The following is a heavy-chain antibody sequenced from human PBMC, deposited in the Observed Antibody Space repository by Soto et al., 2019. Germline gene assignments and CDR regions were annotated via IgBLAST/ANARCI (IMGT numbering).Heavy chain of an antibody. V-gene: IGHV3-48*02. CDR1: GFTFSSYS. CDR3: ASGCSGGSCYLVGLHGMDV. J-gene: IGHJ6*02. D-gene: IGHD2-15*01. CDR2: ISSSSSTI. Sequence: EVQLVESGGGLVQPGGSLRLSCAASGFTFSSYSMNWVRQAPGKGLEWVSYISSSSSTIYYADSVKGRITISRDNAKNSLYLQMNSRRDEDTAVYYWASGCSGGSCYLVGLHGMDVWGQGTTVTVSS.